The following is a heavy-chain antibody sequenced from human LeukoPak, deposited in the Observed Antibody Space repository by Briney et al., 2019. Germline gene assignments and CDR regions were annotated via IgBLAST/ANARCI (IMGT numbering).Heavy chain of an antibody. V-gene: IGHV4-4*07. Sequence: SETLSLTCTVSGGSISSYYWSWIRQPAGKRLEWIGRIYVSGSTNYNPSLKSRVAMSVDTSKSQFSLKLNSVTAADTGAYYCASGGYGYWGQGTLVTVSS. CDR2: IYVSGST. D-gene: IGHD5-12*01. J-gene: IGHJ4*02. CDR1: GGSISSYY. CDR3: ASGGYGY.